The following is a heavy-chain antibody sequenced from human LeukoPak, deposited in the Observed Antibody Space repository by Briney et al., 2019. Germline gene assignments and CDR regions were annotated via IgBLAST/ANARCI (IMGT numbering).Heavy chain of an antibody. CDR3: AREPSRCCSSTSCYTSDRGMDV. V-gene: IGHV1-69*02. CDR2: IIPILGIA. CDR1: GGTFSSYT. Sequence: GASVKVSCKASGGTFSSYTISWVRQAPGQGLEWMGRIIPILGIANYAQKFQGRVTITADKSTSTAYMELSSLRSEDTAVYYCAREPSRCCSSTSCYTSDRGMDVWGQGTTVTVSS. J-gene: IGHJ6*02. D-gene: IGHD2-2*02.